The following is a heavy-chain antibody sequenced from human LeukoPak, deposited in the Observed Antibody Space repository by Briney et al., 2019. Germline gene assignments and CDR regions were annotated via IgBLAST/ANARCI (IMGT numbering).Heavy chain of an antibody. V-gene: IGHV1-24*01. CDR1: GYTLTELS. J-gene: IGHJ4*02. CDR2: FDPEDGET. CDR3: ATEGGYYDSSGYLDPFDY. Sequence: ASVKVSCKVSGYTLTELSMHWVRQAPGKGLEWVGGFDPEDGETIYAQKFQGRVTMTRDTSTSTVYMELSSLRSEDTAVYYCATEGGYYDSSGYLDPFDYWGQGTLVTVSS. D-gene: IGHD3-22*01.